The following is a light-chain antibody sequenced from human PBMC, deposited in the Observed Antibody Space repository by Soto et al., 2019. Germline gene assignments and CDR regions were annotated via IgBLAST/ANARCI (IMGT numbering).Light chain of an antibody. Sequence: IQLTQSPSFLSASVGDRVTITCRASQGIAGSLAWYQQKPGKPPKLLIYAESTLQSGVPSRFSGSGSGTEFTLTISILQPEDLASYYCQQLNSYPLTFGPGTKVDIK. V-gene: IGKV1-9*01. CDR1: QGIAGS. CDR3: QQLNSYPLT. J-gene: IGKJ3*01. CDR2: AES.